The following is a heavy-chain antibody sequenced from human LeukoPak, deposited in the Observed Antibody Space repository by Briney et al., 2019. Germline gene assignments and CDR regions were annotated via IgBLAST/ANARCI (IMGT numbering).Heavy chain of an antibody. D-gene: IGHD3-22*01. Sequence: GGSLRLSCAASGFTFSSYWMSWVGQAPGKGLEWVANINQDGSEKYSVDSVKGRFTISRDNAKNSLYLQMNSLRAEDTARYYCAKARIPSGNGYYADWGQGTLVTVSS. CDR1: GFTFSSYW. CDR2: INQDGSEK. V-gene: IGHV3-7*05. CDR3: AKARIPSGNGYYAD. J-gene: IGHJ4*02.